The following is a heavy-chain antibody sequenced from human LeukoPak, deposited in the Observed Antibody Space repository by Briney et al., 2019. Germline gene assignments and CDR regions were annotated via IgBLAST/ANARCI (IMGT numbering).Heavy chain of an antibody. J-gene: IGHJ4*02. CDR1: GGSISSYY. V-gene: IGHV4-59*08. Sequence: PSETLSLTCTVSGGSISSYYRSWIRQPPGKGLEWIGYIYYSGSTNYNPSLKTRVTISVDTSKNQFSLKLSSVTAADTAVYYCARLGGYSYGPFDYWGQGTLVTVSS. CDR3: ARLGGYSYGPFDY. CDR2: IYYSGST. D-gene: IGHD5-18*01.